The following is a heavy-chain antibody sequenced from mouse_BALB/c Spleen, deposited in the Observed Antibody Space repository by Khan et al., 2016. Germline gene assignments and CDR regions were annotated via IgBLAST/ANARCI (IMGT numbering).Heavy chain of an antibody. CDR2: INTYSGES. CDR1: GYTFTNYG. J-gene: IGHJ1*01. D-gene: IGHD1-1*01. Sequence: QIQLVQSGPELKKPGKTVKISCKASGYTFTNYGMNWVKQAPGKGLKWMGWINTYSGESTYADDFKGRFAFSLETSANTAYLQLHNLKNEDQATYFCARYRYYYGSSRYFDVWGAGTTVTVSS. V-gene: IGHV9-1*02. CDR3: ARYRYYYGSSRYFDV.